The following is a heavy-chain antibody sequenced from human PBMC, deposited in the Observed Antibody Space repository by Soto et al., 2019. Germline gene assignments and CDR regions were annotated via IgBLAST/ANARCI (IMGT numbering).Heavy chain of an antibody. D-gene: IGHD5-18*01. CDR3: ARWGVEGDTAGGGFDY. J-gene: IGHJ4*02. Sequence: SETLSLTCAVYGGSFSSYYWGWIRQPPGKGLEWIGEINHSGSTNYNPSLKSRVTISVDTSKNQFSLKLSSVTAADTAVYYCARWGVEGDTAGGGFDYWGQGTLVTVSS. V-gene: IGHV4-34*01. CDR2: INHSGST. CDR1: GGSFSSYY.